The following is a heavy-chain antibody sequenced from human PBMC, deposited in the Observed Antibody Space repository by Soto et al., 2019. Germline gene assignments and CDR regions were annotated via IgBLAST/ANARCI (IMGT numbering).Heavy chain of an antibody. J-gene: IGHJ4*02. Sequence: SETLSLTCTVSGGSISSYYWSWIRQPPGKGLEWIEYIYYSGSTNYNPSLKRRVTISVDTSKNQFSLKLSPVTAADTAVYYCARWWFGEFFDYWGQGTLVTVSS. D-gene: IGHD3-10*01. V-gene: IGHV4-59*08. CDR2: IYYSGST. CDR3: ARWWFGEFFDY. CDR1: GGSISSYY.